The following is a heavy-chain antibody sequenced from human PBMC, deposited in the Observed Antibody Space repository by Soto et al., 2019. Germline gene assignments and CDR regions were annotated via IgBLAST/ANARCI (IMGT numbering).Heavy chain of an antibody. Sequence: QVQLQESGPGLVKPSETLSLLCFVSGEAVGSGQSYWNWIRQAPGKGLEWIGQTSVTGAMKYSASLKRRVPMSVDTSKSQISLPLTSVTAADSATYFCARGRAASAGSSLGRRMDVWGQGTTVTVAS. V-gene: IGHV4-61*01. CDR1: GEAVGSGQSY. CDR2: TSVTGAM. CDR3: ARGRAASAGSSLGRRMDV. D-gene: IGHD3-10*01. J-gene: IGHJ6*02.